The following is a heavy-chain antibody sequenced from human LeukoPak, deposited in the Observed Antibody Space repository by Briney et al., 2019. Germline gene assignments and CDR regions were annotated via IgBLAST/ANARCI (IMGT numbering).Heavy chain of an antibody. CDR2: IYYSGST. CDR1: GGSISSSSYY. D-gene: IGHD1-7*01. J-gene: IGHJ4*02. Sequence: PSETLSLTCTVSGGSISSSSYYWGWIRQPPGKGLEWIGYIYYSGSTNYNPSLKSRVTISVDTSKDQFSLKLSSVTAADTAVYYCAREGPGTPTNPFDCWGQGTLVTVSS. CDR3: AREGPGTPTNPFDC. V-gene: IGHV4-61*05.